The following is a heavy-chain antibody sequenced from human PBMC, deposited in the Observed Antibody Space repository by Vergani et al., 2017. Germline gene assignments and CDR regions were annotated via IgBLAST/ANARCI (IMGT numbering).Heavy chain of an antibody. CDR1: GFTFSSYS. CDR2: ISSSSSYI. J-gene: IGHJ6*02. V-gene: IGHV3-21*01. CDR3: ARDRYYLGSESYPYFYYDGLDV. Sequence: EVQMVESGGGLVKRGGSLRLSCAASGFTFSSYSMNWVRQAPGKGLEWVSSISSSSSYIQYQDSLKGRFTISRDNAKSSLYLQKNSLRAEDTGIYYCARDRYYLGSESYPYFYYDGLDVWGQGTAVTVSS. D-gene: IGHD3-10*01.